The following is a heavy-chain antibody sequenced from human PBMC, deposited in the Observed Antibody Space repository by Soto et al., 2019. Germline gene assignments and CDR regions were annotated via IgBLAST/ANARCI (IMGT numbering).Heavy chain of an antibody. J-gene: IGHJ4*02. CDR3: AKNPGYYYDSTGYHFDY. D-gene: IGHD3-22*01. V-gene: IGHV3-23*01. CDR2: ISYGGGTT. Sequence: EVQLLESGGGLVQPGGSLRLSCAASEFTFSNYAMSWVRQAPGKGLEWVSAISYGGGTTYYADSVKGRFTISRDNSKNPLYLQMNSLGAEDTAVYYCAKNPGYYYDSTGYHFDYWGQGTLVTVSS. CDR1: EFTFSNYA.